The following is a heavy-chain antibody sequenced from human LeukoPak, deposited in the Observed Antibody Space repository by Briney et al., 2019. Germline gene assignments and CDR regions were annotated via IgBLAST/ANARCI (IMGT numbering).Heavy chain of an antibody. V-gene: IGHV4-30-4*01. CDR3: ARDPRIAVAGKYFDC. CDR1: GASIRSGDYY. D-gene: IGHD6-19*01. Sequence: SETLSLTCTVSGASIRSGDYYWSWIRQPPGKGLEWIGYIYDSGSTYYNPSLKSRITISVDTSENRFSLKLSSATATDTALYYCARDPRIAVAGKYFDCWGQGTLVTVSS. CDR2: IYDSGST. J-gene: IGHJ4*02.